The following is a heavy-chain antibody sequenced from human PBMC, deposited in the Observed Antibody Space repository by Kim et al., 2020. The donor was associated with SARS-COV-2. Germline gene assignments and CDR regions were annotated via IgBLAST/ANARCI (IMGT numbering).Heavy chain of an antibody. D-gene: IGHD3-16*01. CDR2: ISSSGVNT. CDR1: GFTFSSYV. CDR3: AKGGRETDV. V-gene: IGHV3-23*01. Sequence: GGSLRLSCVASGFTFSSYVMNWVRQAPGKGLEWVSIISSSGVNTYYANSVKGRFPISRDNSMNTLYLQMNSLRAEDTAVYYCAKGGRETDVWGQGTSVTVSS. J-gene: IGHJ6*02.